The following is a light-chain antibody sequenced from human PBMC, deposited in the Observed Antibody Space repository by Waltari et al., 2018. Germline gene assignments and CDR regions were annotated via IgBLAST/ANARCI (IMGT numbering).Light chain of an antibody. Sequence: DIQMTQSPSSLSASVGDRVTITCRASQSISSYLTWYQQKPGKAPKLLIYAASSLQSGVPSRFSGSGSGTDFTLTISSLQPEDVATYYCQQSYSTPPWTFGQGTKVEIK. CDR2: AAS. J-gene: IGKJ1*01. V-gene: IGKV1-39*01. CDR3: QQSYSTPPWT. CDR1: QSISSY.